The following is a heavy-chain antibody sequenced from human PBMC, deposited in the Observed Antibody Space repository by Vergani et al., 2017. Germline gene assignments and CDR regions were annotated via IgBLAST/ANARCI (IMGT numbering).Heavy chain of an antibody. CDR2: INTNTGNP. Sequence: QVQLVQSGAEVKKPGASVKVSCKASGYTFTSYAMHWVRQAPGQRLEWMGWINTNTGNPTYAQGFTGRFVFSLDTSVSTAYLQISSLKAEDTAVYYCARVPSSGYYYGYFDYWGQGTLVTVSS. D-gene: IGHD3-22*01. V-gene: IGHV7-4-1*02. CDR3: ARVPSSGYYYGYFDY. J-gene: IGHJ4*02. CDR1: GYTFTSYA.